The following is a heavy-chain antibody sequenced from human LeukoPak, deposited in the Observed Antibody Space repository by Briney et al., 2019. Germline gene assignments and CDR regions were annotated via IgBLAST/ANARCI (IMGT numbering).Heavy chain of an antibody. CDR3: AKEDC. V-gene: IGHV3-30*18. J-gene: IGHJ4*02. CDR2: ISYDGSNK. Sequence: GGFLRLSCAASGFTFSSYGMHWVRQAPGKGLEWVAVISYDGSNKYYADSVKGRFTISRDNSKNTLYLQMNSLRAEDTAVYYCAKEDCWGQGTLVTVSS. CDR1: GFTFSSYG.